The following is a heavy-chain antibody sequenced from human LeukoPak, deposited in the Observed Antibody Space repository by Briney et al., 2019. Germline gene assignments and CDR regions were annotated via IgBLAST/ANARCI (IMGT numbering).Heavy chain of an antibody. J-gene: IGHJ5*02. Sequence: GASVKVSCKASGYTFTSYDINWVRQATGQGLEWMGWRNPNSGNTGYAQKFQGRVTMTRNTSISTAYMELSSLRSEDTAVYYCARGPYSSSWYTVVYWFDPWGQGTLVTVSS. CDR2: RNPNSGNT. D-gene: IGHD6-13*01. CDR3: ARGPYSSSWYTVVYWFDP. V-gene: IGHV1-8*01. CDR1: GYTFTSYD.